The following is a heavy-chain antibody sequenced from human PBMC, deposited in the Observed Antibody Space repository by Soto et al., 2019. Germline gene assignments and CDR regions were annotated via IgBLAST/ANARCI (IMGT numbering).Heavy chain of an antibody. CDR1: GFTFSSYA. D-gene: IGHD5-12*01. CDR2: IGTSDDGT. Sequence: EMQLLEFGGGLVQPGGSLRLSCAASGFTFSSYALSWVRQAPGKGLEWVSTIGTSDDGTYYADSVKGRFTISRDNSKNTLFLQMNSLRAEDTALYYCAKGATMSQSVDYWGQGTLVTVSS. J-gene: IGHJ4*02. CDR3: AKGATMSQSVDY. V-gene: IGHV3-23*01.